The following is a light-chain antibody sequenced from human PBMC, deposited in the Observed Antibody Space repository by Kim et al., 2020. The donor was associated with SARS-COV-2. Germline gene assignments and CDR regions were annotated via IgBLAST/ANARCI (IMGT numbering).Light chain of an antibody. CDR2: RNN. CDR3: AAWASSLSASD. CDR1: NNNVGHQG. Sequence: QAGLTQPPSVSTDLRQTATLTCTGNNNNVGHQGATWLQQHQGHPPKLLSYRNNNRPSVISERFSASRSGNTASLTITELQPEDEADYYCAAWASSLSASDFGGGTQLTVL. V-gene: IGLV10-54*04. J-gene: IGLJ7*01.